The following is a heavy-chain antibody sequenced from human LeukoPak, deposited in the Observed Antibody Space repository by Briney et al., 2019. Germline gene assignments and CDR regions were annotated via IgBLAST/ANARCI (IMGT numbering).Heavy chain of an antibody. CDR2: IYYSGST. V-gene: IGHV4-59*01. CDR1: GGSISSYY. J-gene: IGHJ6*02. CDR3: ARALGYCTSTSCLNYNYYGMDV. Sequence: SETLSLTCTVSGGSISSYYWSWIRQPPGKGLGWIGYIYYSGSTNYNPSLKSRVTISVDTSKNQFSLKLSSVTAADTAMYYCARALGYCTSTSCLNYNYYGMDVWGQGTTVTVSS. D-gene: IGHD2-2*01.